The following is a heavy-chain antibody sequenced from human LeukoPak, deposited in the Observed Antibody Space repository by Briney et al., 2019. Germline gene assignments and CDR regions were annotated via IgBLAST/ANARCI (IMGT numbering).Heavy chain of an antibody. V-gene: IGHV3-74*01. CDR3: ARGSGSDKGSFDY. J-gene: IGHJ4*02. CDR2: INSDGSST. Sequence: GGSLRLSCAASGFTFSSYWMHWVRQAPGKGLVWVSRINSDGSSTSYADSVKGRFTISGDNAKNTLYLQMNSLRAEDTAVYYCARGSGSDKGSFDYWGQGTLVTVSS. D-gene: IGHD1-26*01. CDR1: GFTFSSYW.